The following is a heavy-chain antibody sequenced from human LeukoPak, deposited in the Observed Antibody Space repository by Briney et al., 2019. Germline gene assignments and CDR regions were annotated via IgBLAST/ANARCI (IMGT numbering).Heavy chain of an antibody. V-gene: IGHV1-46*03. CDR3: ARDAHPRNYGSGSYSH. CDR1: GYTFTSYY. Sequence: ASVKVSCKASGYTFTSYYMHWVRQAPGPGPEWMGIINPSGGSTSYAQKFQGRVTMTRDTSTSTVYMELSSLRSEDTAVYYCARDAHPRNYGSGSYSHWGQGTLVTVSS. D-gene: IGHD3-10*01. CDR2: INPSGGST. J-gene: IGHJ4*02.